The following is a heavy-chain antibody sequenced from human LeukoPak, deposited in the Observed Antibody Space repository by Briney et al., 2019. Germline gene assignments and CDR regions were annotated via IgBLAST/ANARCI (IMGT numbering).Heavy chain of an antibody. CDR3: AAGNNWAQFDY. CDR2: IVVGSGNT. D-gene: IGHD1-1*01. Sequence: GASVKVSCKASGFTFTSSAVQWVRQARGQRLEWIGGIVVGSGNTNYAQKFQERVTVTRDMSTSTAYMELSSLRSEDTAVYYCAAGNNWAQFDYWGQGTLVTVSS. J-gene: IGHJ4*02. CDR1: GFTFTSSA. V-gene: IGHV1-58*01.